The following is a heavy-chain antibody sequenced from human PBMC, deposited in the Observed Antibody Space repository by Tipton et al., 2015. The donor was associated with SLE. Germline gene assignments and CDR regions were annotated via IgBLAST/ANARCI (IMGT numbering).Heavy chain of an antibody. CDR1: GGSISSGSYY. Sequence: TLSLTCTVSGGSISSGSYYWSWIRQPPGKGLEWIGSIYHSGSTYYNPSLKSRVTISVDTSKNQFSLKLSSVTAADTALYYCARIDPSSSTRLNAFDIWGQGTMVTVSS. CDR3: ARIDPSSSTRLNAFDI. V-gene: IGHV4-39*07. J-gene: IGHJ3*02. CDR2: IYHSGST. D-gene: IGHD6-13*01.